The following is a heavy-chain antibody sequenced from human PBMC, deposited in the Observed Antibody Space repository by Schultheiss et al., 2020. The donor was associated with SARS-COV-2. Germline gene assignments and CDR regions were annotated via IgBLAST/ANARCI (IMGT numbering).Heavy chain of an antibody. Sequence: GGSLRLSCAASGFTFDDYAMHWVRQAPGKGLEWVSGISGSGGSTYYADSVKGRFTISRDNSKNTLYLQMNSLRAEDTAVYYCAKASPNLAVAIYFDYWGQGTLVTVSS. J-gene: IGHJ4*02. CDR2: ISGSGGST. CDR1: GFTFDDYA. V-gene: IGHV3-23*01. CDR3: AKASPNLAVAIYFDY. D-gene: IGHD6-19*01.